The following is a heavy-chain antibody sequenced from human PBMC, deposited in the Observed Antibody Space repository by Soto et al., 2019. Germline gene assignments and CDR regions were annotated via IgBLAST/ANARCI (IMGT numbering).Heavy chain of an antibody. CDR2: ISGSGGST. J-gene: IGHJ5*02. V-gene: IGHV3-23*01. CDR3: AKDCIVGATAPSRFDP. Sequence: EVQLLESGGGLVQPGGSLRLSCAASGFTFSSYAMSWVRQAPGKGLEWVSAISGSGGSTYYADSGKGRFTISRDNSKNTLYLQMNSLRAEDTAVYYCAKDCIVGATAPSRFDPWGQGTLVTVSS. D-gene: IGHD1-26*01. CDR1: GFTFSSYA.